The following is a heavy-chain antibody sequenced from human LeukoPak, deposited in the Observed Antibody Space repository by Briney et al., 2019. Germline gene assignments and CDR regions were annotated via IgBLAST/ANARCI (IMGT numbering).Heavy chain of an antibody. CDR1: GYSISSSYY. CDR2: IYYSGST. J-gene: IGHJ4*02. CDR3: ATITMVRGAQRPLPKFDY. D-gene: IGHD3-10*01. V-gene: IGHV4-38-2*02. Sequence: SETLSLTCTVSGYSISSSYYWGWIRQPPGKGLEWIGSIYYSGSTYYNPSLKSRVTISVDTSKNQFSLKLSSVTAADTAVYYCATITMVRGAQRPLPKFDYWGQGTLVTVSS.